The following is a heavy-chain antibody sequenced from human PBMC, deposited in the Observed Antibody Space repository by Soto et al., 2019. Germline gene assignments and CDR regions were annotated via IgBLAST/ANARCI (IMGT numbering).Heavy chain of an antibody. D-gene: IGHD2-2*01. J-gene: IGHJ6*02. V-gene: IGHV1-69*01. CDR2: IIPISDTT. Sequence: QVQLVQSGAEVKKPGSSVKVSCKASGGTFSSYAISWVRQAPGQGLEWMGGIIPISDTTNYAQTFQGRVTITADESTRTAYMELSSLRSEDTAVYYCARSQGSSTSLEIYYYYYYGMDVWGQGTTVTVSS. CDR1: GGTFSSYA. CDR3: ARSQGSSTSLEIYYYYYYGMDV.